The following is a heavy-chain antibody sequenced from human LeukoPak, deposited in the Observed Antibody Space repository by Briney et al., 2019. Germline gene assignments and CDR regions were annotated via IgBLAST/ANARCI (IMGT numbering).Heavy chain of an antibody. CDR2: INHSGST. Sequence: SETLSLTCAVYGGSFSGYYWSWIRQPPGKGLEWIGEINHSGSTNYNPSLKSRVTISVDTSKIQFSLKLSSVTAADTAVYYCASGYDYVWGSPDYWGQGTLVTVSS. D-gene: IGHD3-16*01. V-gene: IGHV4-34*01. CDR3: ASGYDYVWGSPDY. J-gene: IGHJ4*02. CDR1: GGSFSGYY.